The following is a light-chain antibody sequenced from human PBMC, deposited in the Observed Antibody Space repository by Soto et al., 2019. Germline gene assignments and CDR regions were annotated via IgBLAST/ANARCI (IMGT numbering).Light chain of an antibody. CDR3: SSYTRSSSYV. Sequence: QSALTQPDSVSGSPGESITISCTGTSSDVGNYNYVSWYQHHPGKAPKLMVYDVSHRPSGVSNRFSGSKSGSTASLTISGLQAEDEADYYCSSYTRSSSYVFELGPRYRP. CDR1: SSDVGNYNY. CDR2: DVS. J-gene: IGLJ1*01. V-gene: IGLV2-14*03.